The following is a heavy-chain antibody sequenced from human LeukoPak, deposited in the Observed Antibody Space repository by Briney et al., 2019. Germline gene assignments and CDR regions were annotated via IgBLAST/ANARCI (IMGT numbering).Heavy chain of an antibody. J-gene: IGHJ4*02. Sequence: GGSLRLSCAASGFTFSSYGMHWVRQAPGKGLEWVAVIWYDGSKKYYADSGKGRFTISRDNSKNTMYLQMNSLRAEDTAVYYCARGNSGSYDYWGQGTLVTVSS. D-gene: IGHD1-26*01. V-gene: IGHV3-33*01. CDR2: IWYDGSKK. CDR1: GFTFSSYG. CDR3: ARGNSGSYDY.